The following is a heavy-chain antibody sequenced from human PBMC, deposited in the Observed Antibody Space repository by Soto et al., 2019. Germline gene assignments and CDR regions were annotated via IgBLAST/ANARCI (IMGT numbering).Heavy chain of an antibody. CDR2: MNPNSGNT. V-gene: IGHV1-8*01. D-gene: IGHD6-13*01. J-gene: IGHJ4*02. CDR3: AREHSSSWRFDY. CDR1: GYTFTSYD. Sequence: GPSVKVSCKASGYTFTSYDINWVRQATGQGLEWMGWMNPNSGNTGYAQKFQGRVTMTRNTSISTAYMELSSLRSEDTAVYYCAREHSSSWRFDYWGQGTLVTVSS.